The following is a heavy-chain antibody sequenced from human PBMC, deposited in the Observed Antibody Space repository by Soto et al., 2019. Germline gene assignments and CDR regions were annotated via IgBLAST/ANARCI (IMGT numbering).Heavy chain of an antibody. V-gene: IGHV3-48*02. J-gene: IGHJ6*02. CDR1: GFTFRSYG. D-gene: IGHD1-26*01. CDR2: ISSSSSTI. CDR3: ARDRAGAQYGLDV. Sequence: PGGSLRLSCAASGFTFRSYGMNWVRKAPGKGLEWVSYISSSSSTIYYVDSVKGRFTISRDNAKNSLYLQMNSLRDEDTAVYYCARDRAGAQYGLDVWGQGTTVTVSS.